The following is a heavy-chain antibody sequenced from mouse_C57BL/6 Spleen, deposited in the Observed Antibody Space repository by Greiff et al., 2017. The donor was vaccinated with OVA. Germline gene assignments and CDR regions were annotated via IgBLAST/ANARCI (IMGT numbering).Heavy chain of an antibody. Sequence: EVKVVESEGGLVQPGSSMKLSCTAYGFTFSDYYMAWVRQVPEKGLEWVANINYDGSSTYYLDSLKSRFIISRDNAKNILYLQMSSLKSEDTATYYCARVIYYYGSSFDYWGQGTTLTVSS. J-gene: IGHJ2*01. V-gene: IGHV5-16*01. CDR3: ARVIYYYGSSFDY. CDR2: INYDGSST. D-gene: IGHD1-1*01. CDR1: GFTFSDYY.